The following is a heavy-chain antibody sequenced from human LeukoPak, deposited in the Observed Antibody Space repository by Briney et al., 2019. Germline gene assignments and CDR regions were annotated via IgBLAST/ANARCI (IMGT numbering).Heavy chain of an antibody. Sequence: ASVKVSCKASGYTFTSYDINWVRQAPGQGLEWMGWINPNSGGTNYAQKFQGRVTMTRDTSISTAYMELSRLRSDDTAVYYCARGPRYSFYWGQGTLVSVSS. CDR1: GYTFTSYD. CDR2: INPNSGGT. V-gene: IGHV1-2*02. D-gene: IGHD6-13*01. J-gene: IGHJ4*02. CDR3: ARGPRYSFY.